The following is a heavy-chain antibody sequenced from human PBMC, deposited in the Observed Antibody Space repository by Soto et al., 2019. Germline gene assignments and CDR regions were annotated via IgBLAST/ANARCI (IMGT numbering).Heavy chain of an antibody. CDR2: FDPEDGET. J-gene: IGHJ6*03. D-gene: IGHD3-10*01. CDR1: GYTLTELS. Sequence: ASLKVSCKVSGYTLTELSMHWVRQAPGKGLEWMGGFDPEDGETIYAQKFQGRVTMTEDTSTDTAYMELSSLRSEDTAVYYCATGKRFGDIDYYYYMDVWGKGTTVTVSS. V-gene: IGHV1-24*01. CDR3: ATGKRFGDIDYYYYMDV.